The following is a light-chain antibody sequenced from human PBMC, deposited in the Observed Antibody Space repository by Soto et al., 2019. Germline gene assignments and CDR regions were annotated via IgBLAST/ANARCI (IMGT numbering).Light chain of an antibody. CDR2: GAS. CDR3: QQYGSSPYT. Sequence: EIVLTQSPGTLYLSPGERATLSCRASQSVSSRYLAWYQQKPGQAPRLLIYGASRSDTGNPERFSGSGSGQDVTLTLIRLEPEARAVSYCQQYGSSPYTFGQGTKLEIK. CDR1: QSVSSRY. V-gene: IGKV3-20*01. J-gene: IGKJ2*01.